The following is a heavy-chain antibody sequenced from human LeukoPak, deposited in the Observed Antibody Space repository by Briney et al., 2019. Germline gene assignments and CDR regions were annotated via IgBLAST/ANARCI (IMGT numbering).Heavy chain of an antibody. D-gene: IGHD3-10*01. Sequence: ASVKVSCKASGSTFSSYAISWVRQAPGQGLEWMGRIIPILGIANYAQKFQGRVTITADKSTSTAYMELSSLRSEDTAVYYCARTGSFYYYGMDVWGQGTTVTVSS. CDR3: ARTGSFYYYGMDV. J-gene: IGHJ6*02. V-gene: IGHV1-69*04. CDR2: IIPILGIA. CDR1: GSTFSSYA.